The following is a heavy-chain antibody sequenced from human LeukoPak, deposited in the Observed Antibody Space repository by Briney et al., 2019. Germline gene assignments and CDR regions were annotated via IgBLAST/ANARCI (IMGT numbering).Heavy chain of an antibody. Sequence: ASVKVSCKASGYTFTSYGISWVRQAPGQGLEWMGWISAYNGNTNYARKLQGRVTMTTDTSTSTAYMELRSLRSDDTAVYYCARDSRKADYYGMDVWGQGTTVTVSS. CDR2: ISAYNGNT. CDR1: GYTFTSYG. V-gene: IGHV1-18*01. CDR3: ARDSRKADYYGMDV. J-gene: IGHJ6*02.